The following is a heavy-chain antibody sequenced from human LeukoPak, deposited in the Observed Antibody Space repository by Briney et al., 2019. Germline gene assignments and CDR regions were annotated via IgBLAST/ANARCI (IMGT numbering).Heavy chain of an antibody. CDR2: ISGSGGST. CDR3: AKVTSSPIPPDFIAVAVDY. V-gene: IGHV3-23*01. CDR1: GFTFSSYV. Sequence: RGSLRLSCAASGFTFSSYVMSWVRQAPGKGLEWVSGISGSGGSTYYADSVKGRFTISRDNSKNTVYLQMNSLRAEDTAVYYCAKVTSSPIPPDFIAVAVDYWGQGTLVTVSS. D-gene: IGHD6-19*01. J-gene: IGHJ4*02.